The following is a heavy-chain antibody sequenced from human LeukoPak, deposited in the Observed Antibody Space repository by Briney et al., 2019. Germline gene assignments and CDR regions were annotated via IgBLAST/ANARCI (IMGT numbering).Heavy chain of an antibody. CDR1: GYTFTTYA. J-gene: IGHJ5*02. D-gene: IGHD6-13*01. CDR3: ARDSYMAAADTWFDP. Sequence: GASVKVSCKASGYTFTTYAIHWVRQAPGQRLEWMGCINSAYGNTKYSQKFQGRVTITSDTSATSAYMEVHSLTSEDTAIYYCARDSYMAAADTWFDPWGQGTLVTVSS. V-gene: IGHV1-3*01. CDR2: INSAYGNT.